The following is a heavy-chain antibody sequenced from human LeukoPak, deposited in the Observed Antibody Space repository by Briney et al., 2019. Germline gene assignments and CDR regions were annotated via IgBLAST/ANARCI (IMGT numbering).Heavy chain of an antibody. D-gene: IGHD6-19*01. CDR1: GFTFSNYA. CDR3: AKDLHEQWLVSADAFDI. J-gene: IGHJ3*02. V-gene: IGHV3-23*01. Sequence: PGGSLRLSCAASGFTFSNYAMSWVRQAPGKGLEWVSAISGSGDNTYYADSVKGRFTVSRDNSKNTLYLQMNSLRAEDTALYYCAKDLHEQWLVSADAFDIWGLGTMVTVSS. CDR2: ISGSGDNT.